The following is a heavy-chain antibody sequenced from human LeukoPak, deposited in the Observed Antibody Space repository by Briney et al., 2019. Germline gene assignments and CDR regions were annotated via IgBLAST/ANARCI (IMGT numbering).Heavy chain of an antibody. Sequence: TGGSLRLSCAASGFTFSSYAMSWVRQAPGKGLEWVSAISGSGGSTYYADSVKGRFTISRDNSKNTPYLQMNSLRAEDTAVYYCAKYRRITMIVVVITLPNFDYWGQGTLVTVSS. V-gene: IGHV3-23*01. CDR3: AKYRRITMIVVVITLPNFDY. CDR2: ISGSGGST. D-gene: IGHD3-22*01. J-gene: IGHJ4*02. CDR1: GFTFSSYA.